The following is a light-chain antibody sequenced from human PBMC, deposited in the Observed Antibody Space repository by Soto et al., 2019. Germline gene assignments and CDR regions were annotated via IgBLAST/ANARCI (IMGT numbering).Light chain of an antibody. CDR2: DVS. V-gene: IGLV2-11*01. CDR1: SSDVGGYNY. J-gene: IGLJ3*02. Sequence: QSALTQTRSVSGSPGQSVTISCTGTSSDVGGYNYVSWYQQHPGKAPKLMIYDVSKRPSGVPDRFSGSKSGNTASLTISGLQAEDEDDYYCCSYAGSYNFVFGGGTQLTVL. CDR3: CSYAGSYNFV.